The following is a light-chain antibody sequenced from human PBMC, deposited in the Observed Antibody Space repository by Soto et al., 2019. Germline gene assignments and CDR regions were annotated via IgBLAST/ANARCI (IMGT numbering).Light chain of an antibody. Sequence: EIVLTQSPATLSLSPGERATLSCRASQSVSSYLAWYQQKPGQAPRLLIYDASNRATGIPARFSGSGSGTDFTLTISSLEPEDFAVYYCQQRSKWPPYTFGQGTELEIK. CDR2: DAS. CDR1: QSVSSY. V-gene: IGKV3-11*01. J-gene: IGKJ2*01. CDR3: QQRSKWPPYT.